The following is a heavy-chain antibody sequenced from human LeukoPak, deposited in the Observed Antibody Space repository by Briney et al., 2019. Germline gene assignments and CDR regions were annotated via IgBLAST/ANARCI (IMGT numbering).Heavy chain of an antibody. CDR1: GGSISSYY. CDR3: ARGSAVGTRYDY. D-gene: IGHD1-1*01. V-gene: IGHV4-4*07. J-gene: IGHJ4*02. Sequence: SETLSLTCTVSGGSISSYYWSWIRQPAGKGLEWIGRIYTSGSTNYNPSLKSRVTMSVDTSKNQFSVKLSSVTAADTAVYYCARGSAVGTRYDYWGQGTLVTVSS. CDR2: IYTSGST.